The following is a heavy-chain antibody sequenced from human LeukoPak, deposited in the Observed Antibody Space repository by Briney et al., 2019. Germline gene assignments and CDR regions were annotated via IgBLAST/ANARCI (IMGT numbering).Heavy chain of an antibody. CDR2: INPNSGGT. CDR1: GYTFTGYY. J-gene: IGHJ6*02. V-gene: IGHV1-2*04. Sequence: ASVKVSCKASGYTFTGYYMHWVRQAPGQGLEWMGWINPNSGGTNYAQKFQGWVTMTRDTSISTAYMELSRLRSDDTAVYYCARAGIAVAGTYYYYGMDVWGQGTTVTVSS. D-gene: IGHD6-19*01. CDR3: ARAGIAVAGTYYYYGMDV.